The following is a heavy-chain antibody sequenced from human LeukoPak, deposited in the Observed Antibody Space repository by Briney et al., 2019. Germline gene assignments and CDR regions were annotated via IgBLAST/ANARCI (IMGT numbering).Heavy chain of an antibody. D-gene: IGHD4-11*01. Sequence: PGGSLRLSCAASGFTFSSYAMSWVRQAPGKGLEWVANIKQDGSEKYYVDSVRGRFTISRDNTKDSLYLQVNSLRAEDTAVYYCARDRRWTATTVTYFDYWGQGTLVTVSS. CDR1: GFTFSSYA. V-gene: IGHV3-7*01. CDR2: IKQDGSEK. CDR3: ARDRRWTATTVTYFDY. J-gene: IGHJ4*02.